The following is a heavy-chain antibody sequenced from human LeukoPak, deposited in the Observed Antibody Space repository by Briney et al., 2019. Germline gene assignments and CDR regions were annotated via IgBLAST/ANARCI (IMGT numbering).Heavy chain of an antibody. Sequence: GGSLRLSCAASGFTFSSYSMNWVRQPPGKGLEGFASISSSNSSIYTAASVTGGFTISRDNATNSMYLQLKSLTAEDTAVYYCARARAHRIGFGELGFDYWGQGTLVTVSS. CDR1: GFTFSSYS. CDR3: ARARAHRIGFGELGFDY. V-gene: IGHV3-21*01. D-gene: IGHD3-10*01. CDR2: ISSSNSSI. J-gene: IGHJ4*02.